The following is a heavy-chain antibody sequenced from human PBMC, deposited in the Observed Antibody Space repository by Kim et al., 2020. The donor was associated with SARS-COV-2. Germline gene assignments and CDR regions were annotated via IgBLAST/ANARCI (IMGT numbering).Heavy chain of an antibody. CDR3: ARSGYTYGFDY. D-gene: IGHD5-18*01. V-gene: IGHV3-7*01. Sequence: YYVDSVKGRFTISRDNAKNSLYLQMNSLRAEDTAVYYCARSGYTYGFDYWGQGALVTVSS. J-gene: IGHJ4*02.